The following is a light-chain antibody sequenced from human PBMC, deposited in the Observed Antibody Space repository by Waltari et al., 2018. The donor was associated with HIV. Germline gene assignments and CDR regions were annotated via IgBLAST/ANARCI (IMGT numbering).Light chain of an antibody. CDR3: SYVVNSNSLSVL. J-gene: IGLJ3*02. Sequence: HFALTQPASVSWSPALSITISCTGTHSDIASFYYLSWYQQHPGKAPKLIIYEVSNRLSGVSNRFSGSKYGNTASLTISGLPADDEDDYFCSYVVNSNSLSVLFGGGTKLTVL. CDR2: EVS. V-gene: IGLV2-14*01. CDR1: HSDIASFYY.